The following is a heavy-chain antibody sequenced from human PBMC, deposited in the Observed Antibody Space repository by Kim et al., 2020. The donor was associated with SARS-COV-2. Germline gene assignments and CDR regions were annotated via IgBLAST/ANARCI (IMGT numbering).Heavy chain of an antibody. CDR1: GFTFSSYA. D-gene: IGHD3-10*01. Sequence: GGSLRLSCAASGFTFSSYAMHWVRQAPGKGLEYVSAISSNGGSTYYANSVKGRFTISRDNSKNTLYLQMGSLRAEDMAVYYCARGRALLRVFNDYWGQGTLVTVSS. CDR2: ISSNGGST. V-gene: IGHV3-64*01. CDR3: ARGRALLRVFNDY. J-gene: IGHJ4*02.